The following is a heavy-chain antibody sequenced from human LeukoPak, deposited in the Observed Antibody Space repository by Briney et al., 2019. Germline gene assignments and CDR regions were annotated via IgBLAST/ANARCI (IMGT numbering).Heavy chain of an antibody. V-gene: IGHV1-2*02. Sequence: ASVKVSCKPSGYTFTDFYMHWVRQAPGQGLEWMGWINPYSGATNYAQKFQGRVTLTRDTSINTAYMELSSLRSDDTAVYYCARDTGESVRSYYYMDVWGKGTTVTISS. D-gene: IGHD3-16*01. J-gene: IGHJ6*03. CDR2: INPYSGAT. CDR3: ARDTGESVRSYYYMDV. CDR1: GYTFTDFY.